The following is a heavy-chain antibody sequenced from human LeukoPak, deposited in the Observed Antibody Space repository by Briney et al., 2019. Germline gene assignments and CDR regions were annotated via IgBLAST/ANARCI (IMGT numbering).Heavy chain of an antibody. CDR1: GFTFSGYG. CDR3: AKDWGYTTMVSYYFDY. D-gene: IGHD5-18*01. J-gene: IGHJ4*02. V-gene: IGHV3-33*06. CDR2: IWYDGNNK. Sequence: GGSLRLSCAASGFTFSGYGMHWVRQAPDKGLEWVAVIWYDGNNKYYADSVKGRFTISRDNSKNTLYLQMNSLRVEDTAVYYCAKDWGYTTMVSYYFDYWGQGALVTVS.